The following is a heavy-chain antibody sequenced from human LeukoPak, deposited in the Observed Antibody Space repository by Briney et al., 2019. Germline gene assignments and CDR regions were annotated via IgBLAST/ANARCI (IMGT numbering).Heavy chain of an antibody. Sequence: GGSLRLSCAASGFTFSSYSMNWVRQAPGKGLEWVSYISSSSSYIYYADSVKGRFTISKDNAKNSLYLQMNSLRAEDTAVYYCASWGRITIFGVGFDYWGQGTLVTVSS. CDR2: ISSSSSYI. V-gene: IGHV3-21*01. CDR1: GFTFSSYS. CDR3: ASWGRITIFGVGFDY. D-gene: IGHD3-3*01. J-gene: IGHJ4*02.